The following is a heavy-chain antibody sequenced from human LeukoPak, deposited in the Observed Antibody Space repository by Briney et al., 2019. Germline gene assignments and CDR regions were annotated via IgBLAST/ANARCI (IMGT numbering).Heavy chain of an antibody. CDR2: IGSSGGGI. CDR3: AIDPNWGTHA. J-gene: IGHJ5*02. V-gene: IGHV3-23*01. Sequence: GGSLRLSCAASGFTFSTYTMCWVRHPPGKRLEWVSIIGSSGGGIHYADSVKGRYTISRDNSKNALYLQMNSLRVEDTAVYYCAIDPNWGTHAWGQGGLVTVSS. CDR1: GFTFSTYT. D-gene: IGHD7-27*01.